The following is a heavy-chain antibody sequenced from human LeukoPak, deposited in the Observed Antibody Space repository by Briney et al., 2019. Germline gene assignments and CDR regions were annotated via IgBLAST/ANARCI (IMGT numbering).Heavy chain of an antibody. CDR3: ARESSSSWTIDY. J-gene: IGHJ4*02. V-gene: IGHV4-34*01. CDR2: INHSGST. CDR1: GGSFSGYY. D-gene: IGHD6-13*01. Sequence: SETLSLTCAVYGGSFSGYYWSWVRQPPGKGLEWVGEINHSGSTNYNPSLKSRVTISVDTSKNQFSLKLSSVTAADTAVYYCARESSSSWTIDYWGQGTLVTVSS.